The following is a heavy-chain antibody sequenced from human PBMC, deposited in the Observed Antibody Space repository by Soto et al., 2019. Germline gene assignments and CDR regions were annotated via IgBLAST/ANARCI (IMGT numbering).Heavy chain of an antibody. V-gene: IGHV4-30-2*01. CDR2: IYHSGST. J-gene: IGHJ5*02. Sequence: NPSETLSLTCAVSGGSISSGGYSWSWIRQPPGKGLEWIGYIYHSGSTYYNPSLKSRVTISVDRSKNQFSLKLSSVTAADTAVYYCARVGQFGELGYWFDPWGQGTLVTVSS. D-gene: IGHD3-10*01. CDR3: ARVGQFGELGYWFDP. CDR1: GGSISSGGYS.